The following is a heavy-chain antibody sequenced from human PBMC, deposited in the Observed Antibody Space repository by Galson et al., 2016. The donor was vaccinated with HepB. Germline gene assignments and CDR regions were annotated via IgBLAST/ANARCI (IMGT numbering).Heavy chain of an antibody. CDR1: GYSFTTYW. CDR3: ARQSRDAKLASVLNY. CDR2: IDPTDSHT. J-gene: IGHJ4*02. V-gene: IGHV5-10-1*01. Sequence: QSGAEVKKPGEFLKISCKGSGYSFTTYWINWVRQMPGKGLEWMGRIDPTDSHTNYSPSFPGHVIISADKSINTAFVQWRSLKASDTAIYYCARQSRDAKLASVLNYWGQGTLVTVSS. D-gene: IGHD1-1*01.